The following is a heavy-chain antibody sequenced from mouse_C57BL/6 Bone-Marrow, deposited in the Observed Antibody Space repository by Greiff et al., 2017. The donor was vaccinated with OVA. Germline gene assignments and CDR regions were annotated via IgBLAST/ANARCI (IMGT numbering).Heavy chain of an antibody. CDR2: ISDGGSYT. V-gene: IGHV5-4*01. CDR3: ARENYYGNLYYFDY. J-gene: IGHJ2*01. CDR1: GFTFSSYA. Sequence: EVQRVESGGGLVKPGGSLKLSCAASGFTFSSYAMSWVRQTPEKRLEWVATISDGGSYTYYPDNVKGRFTISRDNAKNNLYLQMSHLKSEDTAMYYCARENYYGNLYYFDYWGQGTTLTVSS. D-gene: IGHD2-1*01.